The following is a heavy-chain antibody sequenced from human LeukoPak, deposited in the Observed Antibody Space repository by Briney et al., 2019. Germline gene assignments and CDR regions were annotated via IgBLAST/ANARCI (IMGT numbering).Heavy chain of an antibody. Sequence: SETLSLTCTVSGGSISSYYWSWIRQPPGKGLEWIGYIYYSGSTNYNPSLKSRVTISVDTSKNQLSLKLSSVTAADTAVYYCARDGDCSGGSCYSTSDAFDIWGQGTMVTVSS. CDR1: GGSISSYY. J-gene: IGHJ3*02. V-gene: IGHV4-59*01. CDR2: IYYSGST. CDR3: ARDGDCSGGSCYSTSDAFDI. D-gene: IGHD2-15*01.